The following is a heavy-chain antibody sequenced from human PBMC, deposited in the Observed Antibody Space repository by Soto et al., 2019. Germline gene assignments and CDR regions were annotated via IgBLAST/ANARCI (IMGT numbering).Heavy chain of an antibody. D-gene: IGHD6-19*01. CDR3: ARDQTVPGPSSFAY. Sequence: EVQLVESGGGLVQPGGSLRLSCAASGFTFRTYWMHWVRQSPGKGLVWVSRIDAAGSGTTYADAVEAPFTISTDNAKNTQYLQRNRRTAECMTVYYCARDQTVPGPSSFAYCGQGPLVTVSS. CDR2: IDAAGSGT. V-gene: IGHV3-74*03. J-gene: IGHJ4*02. CDR1: GFTFRTYW.